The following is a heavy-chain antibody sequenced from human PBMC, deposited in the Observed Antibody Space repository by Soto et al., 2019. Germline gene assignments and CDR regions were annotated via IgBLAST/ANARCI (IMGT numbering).Heavy chain of an antibody. CDR1: GYTFTSYG. V-gene: IGHV1-18*01. CDR3: ARDLDPDIVVVPAATRFDY. D-gene: IGHD2-2*01. CDR2: ISAYNGNT. Sequence: ASVKVSCKASGYTFTSYGISWVRQAPGQGLEWMGWISAYNGNTNYAQKLQGRVTMTTDTSTSTAYMELRSLRSDDTAVYYCARDLDPDIVVVPAATRFDYWGQGTLVTVSS. J-gene: IGHJ4*02.